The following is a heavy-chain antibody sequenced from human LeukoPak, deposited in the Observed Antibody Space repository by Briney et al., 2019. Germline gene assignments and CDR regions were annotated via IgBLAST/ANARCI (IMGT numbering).Heavy chain of an antibody. CDR3: ARDHPYCSSTSCYGRGAFDI. CDR1: GFTFSGYS. D-gene: IGHD2-2*01. Sequence: GGSLRLSCAASGFTFSGYSMNWVRQAPGKGLEWVSSISSSSSYIYYADSVKGRFTISRDNAKNSLYLQMNSLRAEDTAVYYCARDHPYCSSTSCYGRGAFDIWGQGTMVTVSS. J-gene: IGHJ3*02. V-gene: IGHV3-21*01. CDR2: ISSSSSYI.